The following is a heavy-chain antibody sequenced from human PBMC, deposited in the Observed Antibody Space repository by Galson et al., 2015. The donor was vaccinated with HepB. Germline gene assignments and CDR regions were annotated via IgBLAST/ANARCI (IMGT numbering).Heavy chain of an antibody. CDR1: GYTFTGYY. D-gene: IGHD4-17*01. J-gene: IGHJ5*02. Sequence: SVKVSCKASGYTFTGYYMHWMRQAPGQGLEWMGWINPNSGGTNYAQKFQGRVTMTRDTSISTAYMELSRLRSDDTAVYYCARDNDYGDYGGFDPWGQGTLVTVSS. CDR2: INPNSGGT. CDR3: ARDNDYGDYGGFDP. V-gene: IGHV1-2*02.